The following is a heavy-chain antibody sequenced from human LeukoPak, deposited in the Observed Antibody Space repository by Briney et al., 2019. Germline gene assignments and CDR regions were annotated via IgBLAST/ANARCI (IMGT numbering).Heavy chain of an antibody. D-gene: IGHD2-2*01. Sequence: PGGSLRLSCAASGFSFSGYWLHWVRQAPGKRLVWVSRINSDGSVTTYADSVKGRFTISRDNAKNTMYLQMNSLRAEDTAVYYCARDRVYCGSTSCNAYYFDYWGQGTLVTVSS. V-gene: IGHV3-74*01. CDR3: ARDRVYCGSTSCNAYYFDY. J-gene: IGHJ4*02. CDR2: INSDGSVT. CDR1: GFSFSGYW.